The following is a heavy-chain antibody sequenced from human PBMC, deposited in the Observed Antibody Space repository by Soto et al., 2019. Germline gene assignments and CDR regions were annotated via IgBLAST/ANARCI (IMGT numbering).Heavy chain of an antibody. Sequence: QVQLQESGPGLVKHSQTLSLTCTVSGGSISSGDCYWTWIRQHPGKGLEWIGYIYYSGSTYYNPSLKSRVTISVATSKNQFSLNLNSMTAADTAVYYCARALRCCTSTSCSPWYYFDSWGQGTLVTVSS. CDR1: GGSISSGDCY. V-gene: IGHV4-31*03. CDR2: IYYSGST. D-gene: IGHD2-2*01. J-gene: IGHJ4*02. CDR3: ARALRCCTSTSCSPWYYFDS.